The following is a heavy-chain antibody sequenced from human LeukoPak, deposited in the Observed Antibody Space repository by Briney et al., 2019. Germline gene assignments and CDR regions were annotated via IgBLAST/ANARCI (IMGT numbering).Heavy chain of an antibody. Sequence: SETLSLTCAVYGGPLSGFYWNWIRQPPGKGLEWIGESNHSGSTNYNPSLKSRVTISVDKSKNQFSLKLSSVTAADTAVYYCARVSYYDSSGNRGAFDYWGQGTLVTVSS. D-gene: IGHD3-22*01. V-gene: IGHV4-34*01. CDR2: SNHSGST. J-gene: IGHJ4*02. CDR3: ARVSYYDSSGNRGAFDY. CDR1: GGPLSGFY.